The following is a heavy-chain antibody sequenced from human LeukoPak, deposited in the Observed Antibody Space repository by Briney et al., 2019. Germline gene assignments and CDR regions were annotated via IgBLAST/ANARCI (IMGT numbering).Heavy chain of an antibody. CDR1: GGTFSSYA. CDR2: IIPILGIA. D-gene: IGHD3-3*01. V-gene: IGHV1-69*04. Sequence: ASVKVSCKASGGTFSSYAISWVRQAPGQGLEWMGRIIPILGIANYAQKFQGRVTITADKSTSTAYMELSSLRSEDTAVYYCAREQYDFWSGYRRGYYYYGMDVWGQGTTVTVSS. CDR3: AREQYDFWSGYRRGYYYYGMDV. J-gene: IGHJ6*02.